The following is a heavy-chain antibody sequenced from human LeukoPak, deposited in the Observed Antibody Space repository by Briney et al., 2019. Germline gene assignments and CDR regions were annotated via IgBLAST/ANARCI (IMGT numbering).Heavy chain of an antibody. V-gene: IGHV3-23*01. Sequence: GGSLRLSCAASGFTFSSYAMSWVRQAPGKGLEWVSAISGSGGSTYYADSVKGRFTISRDNSKNTLYLQMNSLRAEDTAVYYCANGLSYSIYVDYFDYWGQGTLVTVSS. D-gene: IGHD4-11*01. CDR3: ANGLSYSIYVDYFDY. J-gene: IGHJ4*02. CDR2: ISGSGGST. CDR1: GFTFSSYA.